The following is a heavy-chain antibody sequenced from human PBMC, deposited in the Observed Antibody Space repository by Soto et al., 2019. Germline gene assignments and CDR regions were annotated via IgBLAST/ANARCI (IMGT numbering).Heavy chain of an antibody. CDR3: ARHTIYSYGYGY. V-gene: IGHV1-69*13. CDR2: IIPIFGTA. D-gene: IGHD5-18*01. Sequence: SVEVSCKXSGGTFSSYAISWVRQAPGQGLEWMGGIIPIFGTANYAQKFQGRVTITADESTSTAYMELSSLRSEDTAVYYCARHTIYSYGYGYWGQGTLVTVSS. J-gene: IGHJ4*02. CDR1: GGTFSSYA.